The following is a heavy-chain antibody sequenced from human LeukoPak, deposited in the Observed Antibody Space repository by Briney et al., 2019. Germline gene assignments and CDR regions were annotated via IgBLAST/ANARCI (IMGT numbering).Heavy chain of an antibody. V-gene: IGHV3-23*01. D-gene: IGHD5-18*01. CDR1: GFTFSSYA. CDR3: SKDRAIQLVPYDLVPDI. J-gene: IGHJ3*02. CDR2: ISDSGGST. Sequence: GGSLRLSCAASGFTFSSYAMSWVRQAPGKGLEWVSAISDSGGSTYYADSVKGRFTISRDNSKNTLYLQMNNLRAEDTAVYYCSKDRAIQLVPYDLVPDIWGQGTMVSVSS.